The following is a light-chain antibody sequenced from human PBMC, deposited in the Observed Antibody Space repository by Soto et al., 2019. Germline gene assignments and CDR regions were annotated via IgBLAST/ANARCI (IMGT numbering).Light chain of an antibody. CDR3: QQSYSTPPT. V-gene: IGKV1-39*01. J-gene: IGKJ1*01. CDR2: AAS. CDR1: QSISSY. Sequence: DIQMTQSPSSLSASVGDRVTITCRASQSISSYLNWYQQKPGKAPKLLIYAASSLQSGVPSRFSGSGSWTDFTLTISSLQPEDFATNYGQQSYSTPPTFGQRTKLEIK.